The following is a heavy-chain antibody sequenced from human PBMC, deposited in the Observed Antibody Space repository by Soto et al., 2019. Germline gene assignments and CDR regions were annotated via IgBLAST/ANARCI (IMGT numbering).Heavy chain of an antibody. CDR3: AKNGRRKAMIMEIDY. J-gene: IGHJ4*01. CDR2: ISYDENNK. V-gene: IGHV3-30*18. CDR1: GFTFSSYG. D-gene: IGHD5-18*01. Sequence: GGALRLSCAASGFTFSSYGMHRVRQAPGKGLECVAVISYDENNKYYADSVKGRFTISRDNSKNTLYLQMNSLRAEDTAVYYCAKNGRRKAMIMEIDYWGHGTPVPVSS.